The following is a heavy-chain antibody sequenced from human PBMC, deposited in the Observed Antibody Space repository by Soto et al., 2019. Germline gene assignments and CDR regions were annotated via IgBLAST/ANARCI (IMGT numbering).Heavy chain of an antibody. J-gene: IGHJ5*02. V-gene: IGHV3-73*02. D-gene: IGHD3-10*02. CDR2: IRSKANSYAT. CDR3: TSLAITMSLWDCFDP. Sequence: EVQLVESGGGLVQPGGSLKLSCAASGFTFSGSAMHWVRQASGKGLEWVGRIRSKANSYATAYAASVKGRFTISRDDSKKTAYMQMNSLETEDTALYYGTSLAITMSLWDCFDPWGQGTLVTVSS. CDR1: GFTFSGSA.